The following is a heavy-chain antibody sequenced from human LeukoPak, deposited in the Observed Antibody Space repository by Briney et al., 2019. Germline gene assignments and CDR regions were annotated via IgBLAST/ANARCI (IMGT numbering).Heavy chain of an antibody. CDR2: IYSGGST. Sequence: GGSLRLSCAASGFTVSSNYMSWVRQAPGKGLEWVPVIYSGGSTYYADSVKGRFTISRDNSKNTLYLQMNSLRAEDTAVYYRARAPQPGYCSSTSCFATYDYWGQGTLVTVSS. CDR1: GFTVSSNY. CDR3: ARAPQPGYCSSTSCFATYDY. D-gene: IGHD2-2*01. J-gene: IGHJ4*02. V-gene: IGHV3-53*01.